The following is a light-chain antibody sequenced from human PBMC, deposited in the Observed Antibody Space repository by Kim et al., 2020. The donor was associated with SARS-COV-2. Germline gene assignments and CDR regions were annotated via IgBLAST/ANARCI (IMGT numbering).Light chain of an antibody. CDR3: QQSYYTLWT. V-gene: IGKV1-39*01. CDR1: QIISNY. J-gene: IGKJ1*01. Sequence: DIQMTQSPSSLSASVGDRITITCRASQIISNYLNWYQKKPGKPPKLLISGASNLEGGVPSRFSGSGSGTDFTLTITSLQPDDFATYYCQQSYYTLWTFGLGTKVDIK. CDR2: GAS.